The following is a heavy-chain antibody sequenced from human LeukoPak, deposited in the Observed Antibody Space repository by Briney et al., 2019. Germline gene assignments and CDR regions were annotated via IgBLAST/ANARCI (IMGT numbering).Heavy chain of an antibody. CDR2: ISYDGSNK. Sequence: GRSLRLSCAASGFTFSSYAMHWVRQAPGKGLEWVAVISYDGSNKYYADSVKGRFTISRDNSKNTLYLQMNSLRAEDTAAYYCAKDAPLTDYGDYPWGYWGQGTLVTVSS. V-gene: IGHV3-30-3*01. CDR1: GFTFSSYA. D-gene: IGHD4-17*01. CDR3: AKDAPLTDYGDYPWGY. J-gene: IGHJ4*02.